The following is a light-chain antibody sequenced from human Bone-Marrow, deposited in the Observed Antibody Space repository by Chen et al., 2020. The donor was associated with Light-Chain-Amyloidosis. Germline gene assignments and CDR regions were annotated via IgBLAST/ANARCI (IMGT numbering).Light chain of an antibody. CDR2: EVT. CDR1: SSDVGGDNH. Sequence: QSALTQPASGSGSPGQSNTLPCTGTSSDVGGDNHVSWYQQHPDKAPKLMIYEVTNRPSWVPDRFSGSKSDNTASLTISGLQTEDEADYFCSSYTITNTLVFGSGTRVTVL. V-gene: IGLV2-14*01. CDR3: SSYTITNTLV. J-gene: IGLJ1*01.